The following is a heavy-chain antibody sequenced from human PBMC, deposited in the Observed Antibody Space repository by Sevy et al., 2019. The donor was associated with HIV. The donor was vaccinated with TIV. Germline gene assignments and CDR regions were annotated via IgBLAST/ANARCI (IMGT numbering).Heavy chain of an antibody. D-gene: IGHD4-17*01. CDR1: GFTFSRYG. J-gene: IGHJ3*02. Sequence: GGSLRLSCAASGFTFSRYGIHWVRQAPGKGLEWVALISHDGSNKYYIDSVEGRFTISRDNSKNTLYLQMSSLRVEDTAVYYCAKIDATVTPFYAFDMWGQGTLVTVSS. CDR3: AKIDATVTPFYAFDM. V-gene: IGHV3-30*18. CDR2: ISHDGSNK.